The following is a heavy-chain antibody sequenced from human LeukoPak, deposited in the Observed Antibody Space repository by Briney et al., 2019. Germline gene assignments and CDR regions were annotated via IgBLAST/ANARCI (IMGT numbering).Heavy chain of an antibody. D-gene: IGHD5-12*01. CDR2: IYSGVTT. CDR3: ARYDYGRSGFDY. V-gene: IGHV3-66*01. CDR1: GXXVXTNY. J-gene: IGHJ4*02. Sequence: PGGXXXXXXAXXGXXVXTNYMTXVRQAPGKGLEWVSVIYSGVTTYYSDSVKGRFSISRDNSKNTLYLQMNSLRAEDTAVYYCARYDYGRSGFDYWGQGTLVTVSS.